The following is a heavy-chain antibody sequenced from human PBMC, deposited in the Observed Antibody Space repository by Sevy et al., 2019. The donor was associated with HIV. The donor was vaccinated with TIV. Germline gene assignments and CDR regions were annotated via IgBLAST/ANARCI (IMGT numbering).Heavy chain of an antibody. V-gene: IGHV4-39*01. Sequence: SETLSLTCTVSGDSISSGSYYWGWIRQPPGKGLEWIGSIYYSGSTYYNPSLKSRVNISVDMSKNQFSLNLSSVTAADTAVYYCATDPQYCSGWYVVDYWGHGTLVTVSS. J-gene: IGHJ4*01. CDR1: GDSISSGSYY. CDR3: ATDPQYCSGWYVVDY. D-gene: IGHD6-19*01. CDR2: IYYSGST.